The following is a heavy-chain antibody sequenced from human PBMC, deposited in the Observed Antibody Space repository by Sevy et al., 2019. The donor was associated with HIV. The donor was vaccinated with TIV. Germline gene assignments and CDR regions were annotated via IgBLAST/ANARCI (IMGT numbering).Heavy chain of an antibody. CDR1: GGSISSGGYY. V-gene: IGHV4-31*03. CDR3: ARDWGPGCSGGSCYNWFDP. CDR2: IYNSGNT. Sequence: LSLTCTVSGGSISSGGYYWTWIRQHPGKGLEYIGYIYNSGNTYYIPSLRSRLTISVDTSKNQFSLRLSSVTAADTAVYYCARDWGPGCSGGSCYNWFDPWGQGTLVTVSS. D-gene: IGHD2-15*01. J-gene: IGHJ5*02.